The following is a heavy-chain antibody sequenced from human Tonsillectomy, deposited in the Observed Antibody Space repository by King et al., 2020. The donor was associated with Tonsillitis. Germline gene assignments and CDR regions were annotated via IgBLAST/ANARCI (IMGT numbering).Heavy chain of an antibody. CDR3: VPHYDILTGFYPNWFDP. D-gene: IGHD3-9*01. CDR1: GFTFGSYS. J-gene: IGHJ5*02. V-gene: IGHV3-21*01. CDR2: ISSTSSYI. Sequence: EVQLVESGGGLVKPGGSLRLSCAASGFTFGSYSINWVRQAPGKGLEWVSCISSTSSYIYYADSVKGRFTISRDNAKNSLYLQMNSLRAEDTALYYCVPHYDILTGFYPNWFDPWGQGTLVTVSS.